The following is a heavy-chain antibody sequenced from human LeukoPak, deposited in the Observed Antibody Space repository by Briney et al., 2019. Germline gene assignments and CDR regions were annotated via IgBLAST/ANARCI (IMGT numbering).Heavy chain of an antibody. D-gene: IGHD3-16*01. V-gene: IGHV3-23*01. CDR3: AKEGSRRRFDFDS. Sequence: GGSLRLSCAASRFTFSNFAMSWFRQAPGGGLEWVSAAGTATDTLYADSVKGRFTISRDNTKNTLYLQMNSLGAEDTAVYYCAKEGSRRRFDFDSWGRGTLVTVSS. CDR1: RFTFSNFA. J-gene: IGHJ4*02. CDR2: AGTATDT.